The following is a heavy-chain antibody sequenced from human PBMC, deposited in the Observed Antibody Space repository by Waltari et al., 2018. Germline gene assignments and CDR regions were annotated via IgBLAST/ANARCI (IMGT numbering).Heavy chain of an antibody. D-gene: IGHD5-12*01. J-gene: IGHJ6*02. CDR3: ATMVVATSTGDYYYGMDV. CDR2: FDPEDGET. V-gene: IGHV1-24*01. Sequence: QVQLVKSGAEVKKPGASVKVSCKVSGYTLTELYMHWVRQAPGKGLEWMGGFDPEDGETIYEQKFQGRVTMTEETSTATAYMELSSLRSEDTAVYYCATMVVATSTGDYYYGMDVWGQGTTVTVSS. CDR1: GYTLTELY.